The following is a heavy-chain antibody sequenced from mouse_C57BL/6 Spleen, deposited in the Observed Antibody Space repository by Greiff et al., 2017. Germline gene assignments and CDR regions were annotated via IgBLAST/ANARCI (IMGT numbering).Heavy chain of an antibody. J-gene: IGHJ2*01. CDR1: GYTFTSYG. CDR3: ARSGKDEFDY. D-gene: IGHD4-1*01. Sequence: QFQLQQSGAELARPGASVKLSCKASGYTFTSYGISWVKQRTGQGLEWIGEIYPRSGNNYYNEKFKGKAPLTADKSSSTPYLGLRSLTSEDSAVYCGARSGKDEFDYWGQGTTLTVSS. CDR2: IYPRSGNN. V-gene: IGHV1-81*01.